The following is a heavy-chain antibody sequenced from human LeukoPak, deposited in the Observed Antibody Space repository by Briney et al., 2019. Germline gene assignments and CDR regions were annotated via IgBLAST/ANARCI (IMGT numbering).Heavy chain of an antibody. V-gene: IGHV4-59*01. CDR1: GGSISSYY. CDR3: ARGTVTTGAFDI. D-gene: IGHD4-17*01. J-gene: IGHJ3*02. CDR2: IYYSGST. Sequence: SETLSLTCTVSGGSISSYYWSWIRQPPGKGLEWIGYIYYSGSTNYNPSLKSRVTISVDTSKNQFSLKLSSVTAANTAVYCCARGTVTTGAFDIWGQGTMVTISS.